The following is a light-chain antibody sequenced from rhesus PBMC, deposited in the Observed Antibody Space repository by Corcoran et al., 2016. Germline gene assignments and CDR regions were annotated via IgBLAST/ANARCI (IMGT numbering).Light chain of an antibody. CDR1: QGITND. CDR2: EAS. CDR3: QHYYSTPFT. J-gene: IGKJ3*01. V-gene: IGKV1-25*01. Sequence: DIQMTQSPSSLSASVGDRVTITCRASQGITNDLAWYQQKPGTTPKLLIYEASILQSGIPSRFSGSGSGTDCTLTISGLQSEDLATYYSQHYYSTPFTFGPGTKLDIK.